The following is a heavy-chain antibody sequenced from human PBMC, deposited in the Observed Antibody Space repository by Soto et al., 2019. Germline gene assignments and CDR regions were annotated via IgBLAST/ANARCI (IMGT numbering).Heavy chain of an antibody. J-gene: IGHJ6*02. CDR1: GGFVNSDTHS. D-gene: IGHD2-2*01. CDR3: ARFVRSCSATTCSTRADV. CDR2: IYSGGST. Sequence: PSETLSLTCTVSGGFVNSDTHSWSWIRQTPGKRLEWIGFIYSGGSTKNPSLRSRVTMSVDTSKNQFSLKLRSVIVADTAVYHCARFVRSCSATTCSTRADVWGLGITVTVSS. V-gene: IGHV4-61*01.